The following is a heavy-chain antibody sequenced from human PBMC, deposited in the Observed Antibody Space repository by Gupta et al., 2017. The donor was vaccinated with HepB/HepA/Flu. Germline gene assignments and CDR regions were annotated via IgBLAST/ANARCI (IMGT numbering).Heavy chain of an antibody. V-gene: IGHV4-39*01. D-gene: IGHD6-19*01. CDR3: ARLVLAVAGQ. Sequence: QLQLQESGPGLVKPSETLSLNCTVSGGSISSDTHYWGWIRQSPGKGLEWIGSFSYSGTTYYNPSLQSRVTISVDTSKNQFSLKVTSVTPADTAVYYCARLVLAVAGQWGQGTLVTVSS. CDR1: GGSISSDTHY. CDR2: FSYSGTT. J-gene: IGHJ4*02.